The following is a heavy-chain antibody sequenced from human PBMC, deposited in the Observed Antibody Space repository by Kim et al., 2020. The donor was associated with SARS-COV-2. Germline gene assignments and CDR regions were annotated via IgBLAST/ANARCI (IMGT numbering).Heavy chain of an antibody. Sequence: GGSLRLSCAGSGFTFDDYAMHWVRQAPGKGLVWVSGIGRNSRSIGFADFVKGRFTISRDNSQKSLYLQMNNLRPEDTALYYCAEDQKGNAYGHNHWGQGTLVTVSP. V-gene: IGHV3-9*01. CDR2: IGRNSRSI. J-gene: IGHJ4*02. CDR1: GFTFDDYA. CDR3: AEDQKGNAYGHNH. D-gene: IGHD3-10*01.